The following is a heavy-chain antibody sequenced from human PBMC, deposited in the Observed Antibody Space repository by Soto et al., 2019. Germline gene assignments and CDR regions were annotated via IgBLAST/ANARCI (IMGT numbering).Heavy chain of an antibody. CDR2: IHYSGSG. D-gene: IGHD4-17*01. CDR1: GGSISSDHYH. V-gene: IGHV4-30-4*01. Sequence: QVQLQESGPGLVRPSQTLSLTCTVSGGSISSDHYHWTWIRQTPGKGLEWIGYIHYSGSGHYNPSLQSRVTMSLDTSKNLFSLKLSSVTAADTAVYFCVREDDGGDRDYYGLDVWGQGTTVTVSS. CDR3: VREDDGGDRDYYGLDV. J-gene: IGHJ6*02.